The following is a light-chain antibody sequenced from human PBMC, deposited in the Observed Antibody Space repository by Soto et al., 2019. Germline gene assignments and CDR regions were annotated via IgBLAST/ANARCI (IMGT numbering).Light chain of an antibody. CDR2: DAS. J-gene: IGKJ4*01. V-gene: IGKV3-15*01. CDR3: QQYNFWPPLT. CDR1: QSVNSN. Sequence: EIVXTQSPXTXSVSPGERATLSCRASQSVNSNLAWYRQKPGQAPRLLISDASTRATGVPARFSGSGSGTEFTLTISSLQSEDSGIYYCQQYNFWPPLTFGGGTKVEIK.